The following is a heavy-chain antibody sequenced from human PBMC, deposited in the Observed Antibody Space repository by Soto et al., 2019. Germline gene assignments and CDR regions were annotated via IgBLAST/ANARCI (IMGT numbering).Heavy chain of an antibody. J-gene: IGHJ4*02. CDR3: AREGPHCSSTSCYAGYFDY. CDR1: GFTVSSNY. V-gene: IGHV3-66*01. CDR2: IYSGGST. D-gene: IGHD2-2*01. Sequence: GGSLRLSCAASGFTVSSNYMSWVRQAPGKGLEWVSVIYSGGSTYYADSVKGRFTISRDNSKNTLYLQMNSLRAEDTAVYYCAREGPHCSSTSCYAGYFDYWGQGTLVTVSS.